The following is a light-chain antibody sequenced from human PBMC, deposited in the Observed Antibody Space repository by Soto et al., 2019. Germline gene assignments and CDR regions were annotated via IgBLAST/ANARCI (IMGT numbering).Light chain of an antibody. CDR1: SSDVGGYDY. J-gene: IGLJ1*01. CDR3: CSHGVFC. V-gene: IGLV2-11*01. CDR2: DVN. Sequence: QSALTQPRSVSGSPGQSVAISCTGTSSDVGGYDYVSWYQQHPGKAPKLIIYDVNKRSSGVPDRFSGSKFGNTASLTISGLQAEDEADYYFCSHGVFCFGTGTKLTVL.